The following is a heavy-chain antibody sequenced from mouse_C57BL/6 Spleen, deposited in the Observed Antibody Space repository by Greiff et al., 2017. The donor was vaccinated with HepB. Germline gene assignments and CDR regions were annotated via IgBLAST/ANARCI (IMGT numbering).Heavy chain of an antibody. J-gene: IGHJ4*01. D-gene: IGHD2-5*01. V-gene: IGHV1-81*01. CDR2: IYPRSGNT. CDR1: GYTFTSYG. Sequence: QVQLQQSGAELARPGASVKLSCKASGYTFTSYGISWVKQSTGQGLEWIGEIYPRSGNTYYNEKFKGKATLTADKSSSTAYMELRSLTSEDSAVYFCARKYSNYDYYAMDYWGQGTSVTVSS. CDR3: ARKYSNYDYYAMDY.